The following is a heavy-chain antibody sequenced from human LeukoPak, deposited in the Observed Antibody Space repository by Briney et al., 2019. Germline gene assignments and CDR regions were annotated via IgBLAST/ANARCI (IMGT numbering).Heavy chain of an antibody. D-gene: IGHD3-3*01. V-gene: IGHV1-24*01. J-gene: IGHJ4*02. CDR1: GYTLTELS. CDR3: ATTISLRFLEWFGGY. CDR2: FDPEDGET. Sequence: GASVKVSCKVSGYTLTELSMHWVRQAPGKGLEWMGGFDPEDGETIYAQKFQGRVTMTEDTSTDTAYVELSSLRSEDTAVYYCATTISLRFLEWFGGYWGQGTLATVSS.